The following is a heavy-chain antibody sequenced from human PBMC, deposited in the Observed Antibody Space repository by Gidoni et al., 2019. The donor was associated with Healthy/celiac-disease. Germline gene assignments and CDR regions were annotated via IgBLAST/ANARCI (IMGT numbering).Heavy chain of an antibody. J-gene: IGHJ3*02. D-gene: IGHD4-17*01. CDR2: TYPGDSDT. CDR1: GYSFTSYW. Sequence: EVQLVQSGAEVKKPGESLKISCKGSGYSFTSYWIGWVRQMPGKGLEWMGITYPGDSDTRYSPSFQGQVTISADKSISTAYLQWSSLKASDTAMYYCARPANDYGAARDAFDIWGQGTMVTVSS. V-gene: IGHV5-51*01. CDR3: ARPANDYGAARDAFDI.